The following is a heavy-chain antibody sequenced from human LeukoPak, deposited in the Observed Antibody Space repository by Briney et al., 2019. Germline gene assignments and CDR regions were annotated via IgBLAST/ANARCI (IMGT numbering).Heavy chain of an antibody. D-gene: IGHD6-13*01. CDR2: ISYIGST. V-gene: IGHV4-39*01. CDR3: ARRRAEGGSNGHYNWFDP. Sequence: SETLSLTCTVSGASITSISFYWGWIRQPPGKGLEWIASISYIGSTFYNPSLNGRVTISVDTSKYQFSLKLSSVTAADTAVYYCARRRAEGGSNGHYNWFDPWGQGILVTVSS. CDR1: GASITSISFY. J-gene: IGHJ5*02.